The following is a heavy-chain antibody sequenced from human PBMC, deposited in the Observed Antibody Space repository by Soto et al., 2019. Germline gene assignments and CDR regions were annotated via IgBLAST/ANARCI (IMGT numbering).Heavy chain of an antibody. CDR3: ARGGGEMATKVVRFDY. CDR1: GFTFSSYA. CDR2: ISYDGSNK. Sequence: QVQLVESGGGVVQPGRSLRLSCAASGFTFSSYAMHWVRQAPGKGLEWVAVISYDGSNKYYEDSVKGRFTISRDNSKNTLYLQMSSLRAEDTAVYYCARGGGEMATKVVRFDYWGQGTLVTVSS. V-gene: IGHV3-30-3*01. D-gene: IGHD3-10*02. J-gene: IGHJ4*02.